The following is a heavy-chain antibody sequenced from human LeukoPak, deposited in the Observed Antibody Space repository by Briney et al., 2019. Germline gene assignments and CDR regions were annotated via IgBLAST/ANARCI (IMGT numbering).Heavy chain of an antibody. CDR2: IYYSGST. Sequence: SETLSLTCTVSGGSISSGDYYWSWIRQPPGKGLEWIGYIYYSGSTYYNPSLKSRVTISVDTSKNQFSLKLSSVTAADTAVYYCARATTVTTPNYYYGMDVWGQGTTVTVSS. CDR3: ARATTVTTPNYYYGMDV. D-gene: IGHD4-17*01. V-gene: IGHV4-30-4*01. CDR1: GGSISSGDYY. J-gene: IGHJ6*02.